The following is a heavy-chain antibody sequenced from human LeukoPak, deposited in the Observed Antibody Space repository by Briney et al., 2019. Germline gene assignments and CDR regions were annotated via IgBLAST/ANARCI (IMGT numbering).Heavy chain of an antibody. CDR3: AREIYDSSGYYYPLYNWFDP. J-gene: IGHJ5*02. Sequence: ASVKVSCKASGYTFTSYAMNWVRQAPGQGLEWMGWINTNTGNPTYTQGFTGRFVFSLDTSVSTAYLQISSLKAEDTAVYYCAREIYDSSGYYYPLYNWFDPWGQGTLVTVSS. CDR1: GYTFTSYA. CDR2: INTNTGNP. V-gene: IGHV7-4-1*02. D-gene: IGHD3-22*01.